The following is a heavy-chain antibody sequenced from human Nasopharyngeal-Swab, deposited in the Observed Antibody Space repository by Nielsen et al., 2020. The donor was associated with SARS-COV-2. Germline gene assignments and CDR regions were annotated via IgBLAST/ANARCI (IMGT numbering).Heavy chain of an antibody. Sequence: GSLRLSCAVYGGSFSADYWGWIRQPPGRGLEWIGEINHSGSTDYNPSLKSRVTISVDPSKNQFSLRLSSLTAADTAVYYCARGLSGIVPSPILGLGPYYYYYYMDVWGKGTTVTVSS. CDR1: GGSFSADY. D-gene: IGHD7-27*01. CDR3: ARGLSGIVPSPILGLGPYYYYYYMDV. CDR2: INHSGST. J-gene: IGHJ6*03. V-gene: IGHV4-34*01.